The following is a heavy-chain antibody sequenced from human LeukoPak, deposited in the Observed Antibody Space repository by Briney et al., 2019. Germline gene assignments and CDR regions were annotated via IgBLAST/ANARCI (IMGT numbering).Heavy chain of an antibody. J-gene: IGHJ4*02. Sequence: TSVKVSCKASGFTFTSSAMQWVRQARGQRLEWIGWIVVGSGNTNYAQKFQERVTITRDMSTSTAYMELSSLRSEDTAVYYCAKDDGIIGITGTTPDYWGQGTLVTVSS. CDR2: IVVGSGNT. CDR3: AKDDGIIGITGTTPDY. CDR1: GFTFTSSA. V-gene: IGHV1-58*02. D-gene: IGHD1-7*01.